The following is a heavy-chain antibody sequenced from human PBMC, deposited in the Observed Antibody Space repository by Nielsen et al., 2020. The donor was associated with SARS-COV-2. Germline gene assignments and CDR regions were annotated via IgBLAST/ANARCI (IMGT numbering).Heavy chain of an antibody. J-gene: IGHJ4*02. CDR2: INTNTGNP. CDR1: GCTFASYA. Sequence: ASVKVSCKASGCTFASYAMNWVRQAPGQGLEWMGWINTNTGNPTYAQGFTGRFVFSLDTSVSTAYLQISSLKAEDTAVYYCARVQLVNPYLTLPHFDYWGQGTLVTVSS. D-gene: IGHD6-13*01. CDR3: ARVQLVNPYLTLPHFDY. V-gene: IGHV7-4-1*02.